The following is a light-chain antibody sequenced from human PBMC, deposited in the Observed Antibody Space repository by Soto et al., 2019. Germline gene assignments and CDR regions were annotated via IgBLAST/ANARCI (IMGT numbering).Light chain of an antibody. CDR1: GSDVGAYNH. Sequence: QSVLTQPASVSGSPGQSITISCTGTGSDVGAYNHVSWYQQHPGKAPQLIIYEVSNRPSGLSNRFSASKSGNTASLTLSGLQAEDEACYYCFLYYNRRNFVFGTGTQLTGL. CDR3: FLYYNRRNFV. V-gene: IGLV2-14*01. CDR2: EVS. J-gene: IGLJ1*01.